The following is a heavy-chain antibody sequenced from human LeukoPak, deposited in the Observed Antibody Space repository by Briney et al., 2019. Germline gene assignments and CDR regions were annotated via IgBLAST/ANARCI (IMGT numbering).Heavy chain of an antibody. CDR1: GGTFSSYA. CDR2: IIPIFGTA. D-gene: IGHD6-19*01. Sequence: ASVKVSCKASGGTFSSYAISWVRQAPGQGLEWMGGIIPIFGTANYAQKFQGRVTITADESTSTAYMELSSLRSEDTAVYYCARDWGRSGWYLDAFDIWGQGTVVTVSS. V-gene: IGHV1-69*13. J-gene: IGHJ3*02. CDR3: ARDWGRSGWYLDAFDI.